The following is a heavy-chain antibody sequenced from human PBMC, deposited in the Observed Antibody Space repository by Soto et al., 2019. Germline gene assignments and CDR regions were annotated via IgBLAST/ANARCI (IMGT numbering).Heavy chain of an antibody. Sequence: QSQTLSLTCAISGDSVSSNSAAWNWIRQSPSRGLEWLGRTYYRSKWYNDYAVSVKSRITINPDTSKNQFSLQLNSVTPEDTAVYYCARDLLWFGEGYYYYYYYMDVWGKGTTVTVSS. CDR1: GDSVSSNSAA. CDR2: TYYRSKWYN. V-gene: IGHV6-1*01. D-gene: IGHD3-10*01. J-gene: IGHJ6*03. CDR3: ARDLLWFGEGYYYYYYYMDV.